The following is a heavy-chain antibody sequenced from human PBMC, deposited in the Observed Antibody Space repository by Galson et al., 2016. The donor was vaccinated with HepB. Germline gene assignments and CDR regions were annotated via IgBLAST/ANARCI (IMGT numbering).Heavy chain of an antibody. V-gene: IGHV3-21*01. CDR1: GFSFSSYS. Sequence: SLRLSCAASGFSFSSYSMNWVRQAPGKGLEWVSSISNNSDYIYSVDSVGGRFTVSRDNARSLLYLQMNSLRAEDTAVYYCARCSSATCYRRGGFDPWGQGTLVTVSS. CDR3: ARCSSATCYRRGGFDP. D-gene: IGHD2-2*02. J-gene: IGHJ5*02. CDR2: ISNNSDYI.